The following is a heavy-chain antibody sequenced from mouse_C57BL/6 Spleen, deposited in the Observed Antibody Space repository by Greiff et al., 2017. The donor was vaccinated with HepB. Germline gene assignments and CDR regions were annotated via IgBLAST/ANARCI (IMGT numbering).Heavy chain of an antibody. CDR2: IYPGSGST. Sequence: VQLQQSGAELVKPGASVKMSCKASGYTFTSYWITWVKQRPGQGLEWIGDIYPGSGSTNYNEKFKSKATLTVDTSSSTAYMQLSSLTSEDSAVYYCARKGVVEGYFDYWGQGTTLTVSS. CDR3: ARKGVVEGYFDY. CDR1: GYTFTSYW. V-gene: IGHV1-55*01. J-gene: IGHJ2*01. D-gene: IGHD1-1*01.